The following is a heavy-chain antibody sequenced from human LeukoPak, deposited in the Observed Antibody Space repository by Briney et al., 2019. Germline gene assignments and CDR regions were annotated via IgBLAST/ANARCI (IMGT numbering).Heavy chain of an antibody. CDR1: GGTFSSYA. V-gene: IGHV1-69*13. D-gene: IGHD1-26*01. Sequence: GASVKVSCKASGGTFSSYAISWVRQAPGQGLEWMGGIIPIFGTANYAQKFQGRVTITADESTSTAYMELSSLRSEDTAVHYCARGGSYRVGYFDYWGQGTLVTVSS. CDR2: IIPIFGTA. J-gene: IGHJ4*02. CDR3: ARGGSYRVGYFDY.